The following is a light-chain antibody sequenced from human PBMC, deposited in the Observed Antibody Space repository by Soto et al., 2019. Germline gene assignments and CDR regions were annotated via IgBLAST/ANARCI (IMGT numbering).Light chain of an antibody. CDR3: QQTYDDRALT. Sequence: DIQMTQSPSSLSASVGDTVSITCRASQSIGTYLNWYQQKSGEASNLLIYGASNLETGDPSRFRGSGSVTQFTLTINNLQPDDFATYYCQQTYDDRALTFGGGTKVE. CDR2: GAS. CDR1: QSIGTY. V-gene: IGKV1-39*01. J-gene: IGKJ4*01.